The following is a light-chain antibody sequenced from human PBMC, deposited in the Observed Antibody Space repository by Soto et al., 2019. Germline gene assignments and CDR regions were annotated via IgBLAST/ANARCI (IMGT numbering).Light chain of an antibody. CDR3: QQYNNLPPDMP. Sequence: EIVMTQSPATLSVSPGVRATLSCRASQSVGSNLAWYQHKPGQAPRLLIYGASPRPTGIPARFSGSGSGTQFTLAISSLQSEDFAIYYGQQYNNLPPDMPFGPGTKLHIK. J-gene: IGKJ3*01. CDR2: GAS. CDR1: QSVGSN. V-gene: IGKV3-15*01.